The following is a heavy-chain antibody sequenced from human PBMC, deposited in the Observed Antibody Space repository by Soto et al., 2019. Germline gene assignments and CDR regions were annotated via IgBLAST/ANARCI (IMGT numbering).Heavy chain of an antibody. CDR1: GFTFSSYA. Sequence: GGSLRLSCAASGFTFSSYAMSWVRQAPGKGLEWVSAISGSGGSTYYADSVKGRFTISRDNSKNTLYLQMNSLRAEDTAVYYCRKGRSYYYDSICYVDCDYWGQGDLVTVSS. V-gene: IGHV3-23*01. D-gene: IGHD3-22*01. CDR2: ISGSGGST. CDR3: RKGRSYYYDSICYVDCDY. J-gene: IGHJ4*02.